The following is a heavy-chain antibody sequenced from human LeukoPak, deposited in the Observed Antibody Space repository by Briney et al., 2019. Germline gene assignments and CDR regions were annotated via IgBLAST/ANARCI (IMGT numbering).Heavy chain of an antibody. D-gene: IGHD5-18*01. J-gene: IGHJ5*02. CDR3: ARQRATAMVFWFDP. V-gene: IGHV1-69*06. Sequence: ASVKVSCKASGGTFSRYAISWVRQAPGQGLEWMGGIIPIFGTANYAQKFQGRVTITADKSTSTAYMELSSLRSEDTAVYYCARQRATAMVFWFDPWGQGTLVTVSS. CDR2: IIPIFGTA. CDR1: GGTFSRYA.